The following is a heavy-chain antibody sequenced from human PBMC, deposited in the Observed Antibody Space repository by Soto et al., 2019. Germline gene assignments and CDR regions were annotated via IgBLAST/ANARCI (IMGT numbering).Heavy chain of an antibody. CDR3: AKDRDGAAAGPTKFYGMDV. CDR2: ISGSGDST. J-gene: IGHJ6*02. CDR1: GFTFSSYA. Sequence: EVQLLESGGGLVQPGGSLRLSCAASGFTFSSYAMSWVRQAPGKGLEWVSVISGSGDSTYYADSVRGRFTISRDNSKNTLYLQMNSLRAEDTAVYYCAKDRDGAAAGPTKFYGMDVWGQGNTVNVSS. V-gene: IGHV3-23*01. D-gene: IGHD6-13*01.